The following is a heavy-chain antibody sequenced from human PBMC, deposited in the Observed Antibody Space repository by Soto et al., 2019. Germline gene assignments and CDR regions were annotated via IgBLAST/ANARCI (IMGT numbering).Heavy chain of an antibody. CDR3: ARRGSGYERYHDY. Sequence: QLQLQESGPGLVMPSETLSLTCTVSGGSISSDSYSWNWIRQPPGKGLEWIGSIFYSGSNFYNPSLKSRVPISLDTSKNQFSLRLTSVTAADTAVYYCARRGSGYERYHDYWGHGTLVTVSS. CDR1: GGSISSDSYS. CDR2: IFYSGSN. D-gene: IGHD5-12*01. J-gene: IGHJ4*01. V-gene: IGHV4-39*01.